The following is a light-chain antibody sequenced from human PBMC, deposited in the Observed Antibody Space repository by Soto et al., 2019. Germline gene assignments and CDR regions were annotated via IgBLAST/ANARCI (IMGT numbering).Light chain of an antibody. CDR2: GAS. J-gene: IGKJ1*01. Sequence: EIVMTQSPATLSVSPGERATLSCRAIQNFSSTLAWYQQKPGHAPRLLIYGASTRATGIPARFSGSGSGTEFTLTFSRLQSEDFEVYYCQQYNNWPPWKFGQGTQVEIK. CDR1: QNFSST. V-gene: IGKV3D-15*01. CDR3: QQYNNWPPWK.